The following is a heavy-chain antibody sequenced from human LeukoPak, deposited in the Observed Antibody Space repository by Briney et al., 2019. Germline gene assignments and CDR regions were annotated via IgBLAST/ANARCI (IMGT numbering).Heavy chain of an antibody. CDR3: TTDLTMVRGVIVYFDY. V-gene: IGHV3-15*01. J-gene: IGHJ4*02. CDR2: VKSKTDGGTT. D-gene: IGHD3-10*01. Sequence: GGSLRLSCAASGFTFSNTWMNWVRQAPGKGLEWVGHVKSKTDGGTTDYAAPVKGRFTISRDDSKNTLYLQMNSLKTEDTAVYYCTTDLTMVRGVIVYFDYWGQGTLVTVSS. CDR1: GFTFSNTW.